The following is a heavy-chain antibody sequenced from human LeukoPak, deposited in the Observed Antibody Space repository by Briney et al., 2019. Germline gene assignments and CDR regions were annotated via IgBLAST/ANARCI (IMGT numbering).Heavy chain of an antibody. CDR1: GGSISSSNYF. V-gene: IGHV4-39*07. D-gene: IGHD6-19*01. Sequence: SETLSLTCTVSGGSISSSNYFWGWIRQAPGKGLEWIGSIYYSGRRYYNPSLRSRVTISVDTSKNQFSLKLSSVTAADTAVYYCAREGIAVAYYYYYYMDVWGKGTTVTISS. J-gene: IGHJ6*03. CDR3: AREGIAVAYYYYYYMDV. CDR2: IYYSGRR.